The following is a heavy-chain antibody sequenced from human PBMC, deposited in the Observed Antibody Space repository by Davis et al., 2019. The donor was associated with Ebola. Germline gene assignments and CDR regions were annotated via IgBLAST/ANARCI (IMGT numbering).Heavy chain of an antibody. CDR1: GFTFSSYA. CDR3: AREWVVRWFDP. V-gene: IGHV3-23*01. CDR2: ISGSGGST. J-gene: IGHJ5*02. Sequence: GESLKISCAASGFTFSSYAMSWVRQAPGKGLEWVSAISGSGGSTYYADSVKGRFTISRDNSKNTLYLQMNSLRAEDTAVYYCAREWVVRWFDPWGQGTLVTVSS. D-gene: IGHD1-26*01.